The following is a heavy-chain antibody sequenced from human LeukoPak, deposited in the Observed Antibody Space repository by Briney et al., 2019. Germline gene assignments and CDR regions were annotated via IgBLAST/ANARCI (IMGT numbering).Heavy chain of an antibody. Sequence: GSSVKVSCKASRGTLSSYAISWVRQAPGQGLEWMGGIIPIFGTANYAQKFQGRVTITADESTSTAYMELSRLRSEDAAVYYCARSHCSSTSCYGDYWGQGTLVTVSS. V-gene: IGHV1-69*01. CDR3: ARSHCSSTSCYGDY. CDR2: IIPIFGTA. J-gene: IGHJ4*02. D-gene: IGHD2-2*01. CDR1: RGTLSSYA.